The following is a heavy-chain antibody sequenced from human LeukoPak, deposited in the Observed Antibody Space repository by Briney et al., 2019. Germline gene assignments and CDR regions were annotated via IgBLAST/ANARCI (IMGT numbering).Heavy chain of an antibody. J-gene: IGHJ4*02. D-gene: IGHD5-12*01. CDR1: GGSISSYY. V-gene: IGHV4-59*01. Sequence: SATLSLTCTVSGGSISSYYWSWIRQPPGEGLGWNGYIYYSASTTYNPSLKSRVTISVDTSKNQFSLKLSSVTAADTAVYYCASWAGGYSGYDLRGGFDYWGQGTLVTVSS. CDR3: ASWAGGYSGYDLRGGFDY. CDR2: IYYSAST.